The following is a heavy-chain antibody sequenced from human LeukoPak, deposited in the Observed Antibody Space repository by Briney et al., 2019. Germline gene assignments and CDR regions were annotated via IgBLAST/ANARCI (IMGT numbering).Heavy chain of an antibody. D-gene: IGHD3-22*01. Sequence: ASVKVSCKASGYTFTSYGISWVRQAPGQGLEWMGWISAYNGNTNYAQKLQGRVTMTTDTSTSTAYMELSSLRSEDTAVYYCARGLGDSSGYYPPEEYWGQGTLATVPS. J-gene: IGHJ4*02. CDR3: ARGLGDSSGYYPPEEY. CDR2: ISAYNGNT. CDR1: GYTFTSYG. V-gene: IGHV1-18*01.